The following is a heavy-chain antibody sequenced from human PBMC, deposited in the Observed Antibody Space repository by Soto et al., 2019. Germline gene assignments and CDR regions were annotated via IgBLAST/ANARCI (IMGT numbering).Heavy chain of an antibody. CDR3: ARAWGCANF. CDR1: GFTFSNYW. V-gene: IGHV3-7*01. D-gene: IGHD7-27*01. Sequence: GGSLRLSCAASGFTFSNYWMTWVRQAPGKGLEWVANIKEDGSEKYYVDSVKGRFIISRDNAEKSLSLQMNSLRVEDTAVYYCARAWGCANFWGQGTLVTVSS. CDR2: IKEDGSEK. J-gene: IGHJ4*02.